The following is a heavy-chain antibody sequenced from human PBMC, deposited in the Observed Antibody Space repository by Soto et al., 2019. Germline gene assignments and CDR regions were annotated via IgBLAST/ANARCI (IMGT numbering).Heavy chain of an antibody. Sequence: GESLKISCKGSGYSFTSYWIGWVRQMPGKGLEWMGIIYPGDSDTRYSPSFQGQVTISADKSISTAYLQWSSLKASDTAMYYCARQGDPPLYGDYGVDYYYGMDVWGQGTTVTVSS. D-gene: IGHD4-17*01. CDR3: ARQGDPPLYGDYGVDYYYGMDV. J-gene: IGHJ6*02. CDR1: GYSFTSYW. CDR2: IYPGDSDT. V-gene: IGHV5-51*01.